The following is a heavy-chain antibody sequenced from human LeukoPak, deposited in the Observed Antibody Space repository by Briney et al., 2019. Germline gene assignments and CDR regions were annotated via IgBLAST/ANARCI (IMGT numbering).Heavy chain of an antibody. CDR2: IIPILGIA. CDR1: GGTFSSYA. V-gene: IGHV1-69*04. Sequence: ASVKVSCKASGGTFSSYAINWVRQAPGQGLEWMGRIIPILGIANYAQKFQGRVTITADKSTSTAYMELSSLRSEDTAVYYCASNYDSSGYGSWHSDYWGQGTLVTVSS. CDR3: ASNYDSSGYGSWHSDY. D-gene: IGHD3-22*01. J-gene: IGHJ4*02.